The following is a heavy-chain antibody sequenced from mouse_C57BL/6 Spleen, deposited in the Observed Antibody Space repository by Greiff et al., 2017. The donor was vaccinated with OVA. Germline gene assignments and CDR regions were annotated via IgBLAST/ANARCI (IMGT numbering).Heavy chain of an antibody. D-gene: IGHD2-3*01. CDR3: AREEDGYYGVAY. CDR2: IHPNSGST. J-gene: IGHJ3*01. CDR1: GYTFTSYW. Sequence: QVQLQQPGAELVKPGASVKLSCKASGYTFTSYWMHWVKQRPGQGLEWIGMIHPNSGSTNYNEKFKSKATLTVDKSSSTAYMQLSSLTSEDSAVYNCAREEDGYYGVAYCGQGTLVSLSA. V-gene: IGHV1-64*01.